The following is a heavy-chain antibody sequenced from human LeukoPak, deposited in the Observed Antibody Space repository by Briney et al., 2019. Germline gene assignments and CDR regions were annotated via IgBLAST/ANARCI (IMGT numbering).Heavy chain of an antibody. V-gene: IGHV4-59*08. J-gene: IGHJ4*02. CDR1: GGSISSYY. Sequence: SETLSLTCTVSGGSISSYYWSWIRQPPGKGLEWIGYIYYSGSTNYNPSLKSRVTISVDTSKNQFSLKLSSVTAADTAVYYCARGLGPWGSSWYVMDYWGQGTLVTVSS. CDR2: IYYSGST. D-gene: IGHD6-13*01. CDR3: ARGLGPWGSSWYVMDY.